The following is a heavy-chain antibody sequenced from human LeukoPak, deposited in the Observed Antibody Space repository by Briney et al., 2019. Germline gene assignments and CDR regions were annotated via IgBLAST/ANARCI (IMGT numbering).Heavy chain of an antibody. V-gene: IGHV1-69*06. D-gene: IGHD3-16*02. J-gene: IGHJ4*02. CDR3: AKGSRLREAGSYRF. CDR1: VGIFRSYA. CDR2: IIPIFDTP. Sequence: SVNVSCKASVGIFRSYAINWVRRAPGQGLEWLGRIIPIFDTPNYAQTLQGRVTISADKSTRTVYMELSSLRSEDTALYYCAKGSRLREAGSYRFWGQGTLVTVSS.